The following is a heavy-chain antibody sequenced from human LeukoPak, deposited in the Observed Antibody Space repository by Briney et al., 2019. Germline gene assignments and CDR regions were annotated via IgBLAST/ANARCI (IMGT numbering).Heavy chain of an antibody. CDR1: GGSISTYY. J-gene: IGHJ4*02. D-gene: IGHD3-16*01. CDR3: AREIMEGSLYFDY. Sequence: PSETLSLTCTVSGGSISTYYWSWIRQPPGKGLEWIGYIYYSGSTNYNPSLKSRVTISVDTSKNQFSLKLSSVTAADTAVYYCAREIMEGSLYFDYWGQGTLVTVSS. V-gene: IGHV4-59*01. CDR2: IYYSGST.